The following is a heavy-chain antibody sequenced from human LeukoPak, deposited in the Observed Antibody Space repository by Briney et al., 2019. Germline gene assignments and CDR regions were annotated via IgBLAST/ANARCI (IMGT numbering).Heavy chain of an antibody. Sequence: SETLSLTCTVSGGSISSYYWSWIRQPAGKGLEWIGRIYTSGSTNYNPSLKSRVTMSVDTSKNQFSLKLSSVTAADTAVYYCARFPLLRYFDWLSGNQYYFDYWGQGTLVTVSS. CDR1: GGSISSYY. CDR2: IYTSGST. J-gene: IGHJ4*02. V-gene: IGHV4-4*07. CDR3: ARFPLLRYFDWLSGNQYYFDY. D-gene: IGHD3-9*01.